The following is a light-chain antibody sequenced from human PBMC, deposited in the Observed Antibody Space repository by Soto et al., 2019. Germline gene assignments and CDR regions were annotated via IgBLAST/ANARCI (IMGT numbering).Light chain of an antibody. J-gene: IGKJ1*01. V-gene: IGKV3-15*01. CDR2: DAS. CDR1: QGVSSS. Sequence: EIVMTQSPSTLSLSPGERATLSCRASQGVSSSLAWYQQKPGQAPRLLIYDASNRATGIPARFSGSGSGTEFTLTISSLQSEDFAVYYCQQYNNWPWTFGQGTKVDIK. CDR3: QQYNNWPWT.